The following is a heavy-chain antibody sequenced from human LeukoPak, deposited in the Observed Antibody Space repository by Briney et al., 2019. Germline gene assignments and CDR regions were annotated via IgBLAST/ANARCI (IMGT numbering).Heavy chain of an antibody. CDR2: IYPGDSDT. Sequence: GESLKISCKGSGYSFTSYWIGWVRQMLGKGLEWMGIIYPGDSDTRYSPSFQGQVTISADKSISTAYLQWSSLKASDTAMYYCARRYCSSTSCYTFDYWGQGTLVTVSS. CDR3: ARRYCSSTSCYTFDY. CDR1: GYSFTSYW. V-gene: IGHV5-51*01. J-gene: IGHJ4*02. D-gene: IGHD2-2*02.